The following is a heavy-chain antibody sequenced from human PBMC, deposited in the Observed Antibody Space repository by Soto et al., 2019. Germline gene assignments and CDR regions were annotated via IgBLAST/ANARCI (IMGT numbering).Heavy chain of an antibody. J-gene: IGHJ6*02. CDR1: WFTFSAYA. V-gene: IGHV3-48*02. CDR2: ISSRSDTL. D-gene: IGHD2-15*01. Sequence: GGSLRLSCEGSWFTFSAYALHCVRQAPGKGLEWVSCISSRSDTLYYADSVNGRFTISRDNAKNSVYLQVNNLRDEDTAVYYCARDWDIVILSVPIPNYNYGMDVWAQGTTVPVSS. CDR3: ARDWDIVILSVPIPNYNYGMDV.